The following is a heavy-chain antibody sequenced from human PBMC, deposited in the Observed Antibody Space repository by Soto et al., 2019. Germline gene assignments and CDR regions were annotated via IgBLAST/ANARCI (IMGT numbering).Heavy chain of an antibody. CDR1: GFTFSSYA. CDR3: ARSLDGGFDVRVPGGYYGMDV. V-gene: IGHV3-30-3*01. Sequence: QVQLVESGGGVVQPGRSLRLSCAASGFTFSSYAMHWVRQAPGKGLEWVAVISYDGSNNYYADSLKGRFTISRDNSKNTLYLQMNILRAEDTAVYYCARSLDGGFDVRVPGGYYGMDVWGQGTTVTVSS. D-gene: IGHD3-16*01. J-gene: IGHJ6*02. CDR2: ISYDGSNN.